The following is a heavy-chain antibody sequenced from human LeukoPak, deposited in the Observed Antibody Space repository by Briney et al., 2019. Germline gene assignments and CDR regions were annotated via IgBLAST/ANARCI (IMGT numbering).Heavy chain of an antibody. V-gene: IGHV3-15*01. CDR2: IKSRIDGGTS. CDR1: GFTFTNAK. J-gene: IGHJ4*02. Sequence: PGGSLRLSCAASGFTFTNAKMGWVRQAPGKGLEWVGLIKSRIDGGTSDYAAPVKGRFTVSRDDSKHALYLQMNSLKSEDTAVYCSTTGCGHSAFDHWGQGTLVTVSS. CDR3: TTGCGHSAFDH.